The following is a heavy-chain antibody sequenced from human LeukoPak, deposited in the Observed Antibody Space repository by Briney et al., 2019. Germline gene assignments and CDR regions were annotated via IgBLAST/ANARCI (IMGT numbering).Heavy chain of an antibody. J-gene: IGHJ4*02. CDR2: ISAYNGNT. V-gene: IGHV1-18*01. Sequence: ASVKVSCKASGYTFTSYGIRWVRQAPGQGLEWMGWISAYNGNTNYAQKFQGRVTLTRDTSTTTVYMEVNSLRSDDTAVYYCAREAIFGVVREYYFDLWGQGTLATVS. CDR1: GYTFTSYG. CDR3: AREAIFGVVREYYFDL. D-gene: IGHD3-3*01.